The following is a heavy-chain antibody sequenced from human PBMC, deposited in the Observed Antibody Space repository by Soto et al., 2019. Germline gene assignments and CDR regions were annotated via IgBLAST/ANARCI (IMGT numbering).Heavy chain of an antibody. CDR2: IYHSGST. CDR3: ARGSVAVTVIPPAMDFQH. Sequence: PSETLSLTCAVSGGSISSGGYSWSWIRQPPGKGLEWIGYIYHSGSTYYNPSLKSRVTISVDRSKNQFSLKLSSVTAEDTAMYYCARGSVAVTVIPPAMDFQHWGQGALVTVSS. CDR1: GGSISSGGYS. J-gene: IGHJ1*01. V-gene: IGHV4-30-2*01. D-gene: IGHD2-21*02.